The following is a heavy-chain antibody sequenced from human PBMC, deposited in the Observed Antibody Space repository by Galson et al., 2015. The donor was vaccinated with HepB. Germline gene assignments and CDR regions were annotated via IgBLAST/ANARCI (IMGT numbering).Heavy chain of an antibody. D-gene: IGHD4-17*01. CDR3: ARELKGVTTFYGMDV. Sequence: SLRLSCAASGFTFSSYAMHWVRQATGKGLEWVSAIGTAGDTYYPGSVKGRFTISRENAKNSLYLQMNSLRAGDTAVYYCARELKGVTTFYGMDVWGQGTTVTVSS. CDR1: GFTFSSYA. J-gene: IGHJ6*02. CDR2: IGTAGDT. V-gene: IGHV3-13*01.